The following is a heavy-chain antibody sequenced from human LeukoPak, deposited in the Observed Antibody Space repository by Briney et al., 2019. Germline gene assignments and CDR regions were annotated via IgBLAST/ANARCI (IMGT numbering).Heavy chain of an antibody. CDR3: AREYGSGSYYNDPYFDY. CDR1: GGSISNYY. D-gene: IGHD3-10*01. V-gene: IGHV4-59*12. Sequence: SETLSLTCTVSGGSISNYYWGWIRQPPGKGLEWIGWSYHRGSTSYNPSLQSRVAISVDTSKNQFSLKLSSVTAADTAVYYCAREYGSGSYYNDPYFDYWGQGTLVTVSS. J-gene: IGHJ4*02. CDR2: SYHRGST.